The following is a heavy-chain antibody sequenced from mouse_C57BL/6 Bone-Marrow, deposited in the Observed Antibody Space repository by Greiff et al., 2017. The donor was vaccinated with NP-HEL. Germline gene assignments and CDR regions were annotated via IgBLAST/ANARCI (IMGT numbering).Heavy chain of an antibody. CDR3: TSVTTVVVFYWYFDV. D-gene: IGHD1-1*01. J-gene: IGHJ1*03. V-gene: IGHV14-4*01. Sequence: EVQVVESGAELVRPGASVKLSCTASGFNIKDDYMHWVKQRPEQGLEWIGWIDPENGDTEYASKFQGKATITADTSSNTAYLQLSSLTSEDTAVYYCTSVTTVVVFYWYFDVWGTGTTVTVSS. CDR2: IDPENGDT. CDR1: GFNIKDDY.